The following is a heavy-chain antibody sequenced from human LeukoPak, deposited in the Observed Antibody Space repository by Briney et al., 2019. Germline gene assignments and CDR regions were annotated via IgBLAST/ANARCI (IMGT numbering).Heavy chain of an antibody. D-gene: IGHD3-22*01. CDR1: GYTFTSYY. Sequence: ASVKASCKASGYTFTSYYMHWVRQAPGQGLEWMGIINPSGGSTSYAQKFQGRVTMTRDMSTSTVYMELSSLRSEDTAVYYCARVAHQITMIVVGDAFDIWGQGTMVTVSS. J-gene: IGHJ3*02. CDR3: ARVAHQITMIVVGDAFDI. V-gene: IGHV1-46*01. CDR2: INPSGGST.